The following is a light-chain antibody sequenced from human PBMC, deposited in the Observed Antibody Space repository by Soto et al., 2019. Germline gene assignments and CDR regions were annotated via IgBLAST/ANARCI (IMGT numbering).Light chain of an antibody. J-gene: IGKJ1*01. V-gene: IGKV3-15*01. CDR1: QSVSSN. CDR3: QQYNNWPRT. Sequence: ERVMTQSPATLSVFPGERATLSCRASQSVSSNLAWYQQKPGQAPRLLIYSASTRATGIPARFSGSGSGTEFTLTISSLQSEDFAVYYCQQYNNWPRTFGQGTKVEIK. CDR2: SAS.